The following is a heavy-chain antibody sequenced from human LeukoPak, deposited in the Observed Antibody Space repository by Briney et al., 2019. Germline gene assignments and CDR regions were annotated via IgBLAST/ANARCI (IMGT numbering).Heavy chain of an antibody. D-gene: IGHD3-22*01. Sequence: PGGSLRLSCAASGFTFSSYAMSWVRQAPGKGLEWVSAISGSGGSTYYADSVKGRFTISRDNSKNTLYLQMNSLRAEDTAVYYCAKDYYYDSSGYWRWAAFDIWGQGTMVTVSS. V-gene: IGHV3-23*01. CDR3: AKDYYYDSSGYWRWAAFDI. J-gene: IGHJ3*02. CDR2: ISGSGGST. CDR1: GFTFSSYA.